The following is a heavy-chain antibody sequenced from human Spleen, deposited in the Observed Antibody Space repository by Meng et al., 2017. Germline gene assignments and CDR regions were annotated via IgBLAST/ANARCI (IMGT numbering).Heavy chain of an antibody. CDR2: INHEDGRPT. CDR1: GFPLSASW. V-gene: IGHV3-74*01. D-gene: IGHD2-2*02. CDR3: ARGGEGGLYYLDF. Sequence: EVQLVESGGGLVQPGGSLRLSCAASGFPLSASWMHWVRQTPGKGLEWVSQINHEDGRPTRYADSVKGRFTISRDNAKNTLYLQMNSLRAEDTAVYYCARGGEGGLYYLDFWGLGTLVTVSS. J-gene: IGHJ4*02.